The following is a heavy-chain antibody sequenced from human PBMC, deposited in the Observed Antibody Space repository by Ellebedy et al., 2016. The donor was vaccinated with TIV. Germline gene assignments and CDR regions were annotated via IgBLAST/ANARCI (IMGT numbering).Heavy chain of an antibody. V-gene: IGHV4-59*01. CDR3: ARVNGWLDY. CDR2: IRYACGPYIVST. Sequence: MPGGSLRLSCTVSGGSISSYYWSWIRQPPGKGLEWIGYIRYACGPYIVSTIYNPSVKSRLTISMDTSKNQFSLNLTSVTAADTAFYYCARVNGWLDYWGRGTLVTVSS. J-gene: IGHJ4*02. CDR1: GGSISSYY. D-gene: IGHD6-19*01.